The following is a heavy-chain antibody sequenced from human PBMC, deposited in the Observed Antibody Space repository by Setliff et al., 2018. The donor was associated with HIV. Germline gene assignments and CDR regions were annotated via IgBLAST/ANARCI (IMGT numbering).Heavy chain of an antibody. D-gene: IGHD6-6*01. V-gene: IGHV4-39*07. CDR2: VYYTGST. CDR1: GGSVSSSGYY. CDR3: ARGGYIAARFYYFDY. J-gene: IGHJ4*02. Sequence: PSETLSLTCTLSGGSVSSSGYYWGWLRQPPGQGQEWIGSVYYTGSTYYSLSLNSRVTISVDTSKNQFSLKLSSVTAADTAVYYCARGGYIAARFYYFDYWGQGLLVTVSS.